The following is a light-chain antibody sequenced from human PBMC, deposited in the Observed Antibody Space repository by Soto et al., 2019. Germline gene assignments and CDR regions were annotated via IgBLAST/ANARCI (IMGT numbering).Light chain of an antibody. CDR2: DAS. V-gene: IGKV3-11*01. Sequence: EIVLTQSPATLSLSPGERATLSCRASQSVSSYLAWYQQKPGQAPRLLIYDASNRATGIPARFSGSGSGTXXXXXXXXLEPEDFAVYYCQQRSNWPPTFGGGTKVEIK. CDR1: QSVSSY. J-gene: IGKJ4*01. CDR3: QQRSNWPPT.